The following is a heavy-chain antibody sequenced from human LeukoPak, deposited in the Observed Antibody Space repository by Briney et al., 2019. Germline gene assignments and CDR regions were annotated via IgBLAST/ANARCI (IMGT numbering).Heavy chain of an antibody. J-gene: IGHJ4*02. D-gene: IGHD4-11*01. Sequence: SETLSLTCTVSGGSITSSSYYRGWIRQPPGKGLEWIGSVSYSESTYYNPSLRSRVTISVDTSKNHFSLRLSSVTAADTAVYYCARLEAMFSNYYFDYWGQGTLVTVSS. CDR3: ARLEAMFSNYYFDY. CDR2: VSYSEST. V-gene: IGHV4-39*02. CDR1: GGSITSSSYY.